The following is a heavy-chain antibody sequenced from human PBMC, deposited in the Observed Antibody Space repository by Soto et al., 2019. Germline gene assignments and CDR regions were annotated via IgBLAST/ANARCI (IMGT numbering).Heavy chain of an antibody. CDR3: ARDRLATMAPYMVDAFDI. CDR1: GFTFRTYA. CDR2: ISSDGSNK. Sequence: QVPLVESGGGVVQPGRSLRLSCAASGFTFRTYAMHWVRRAPGKGLEWVAVISSDGSNKYYANSVKGRFTISRDNSKNALYLQMNSLRAEDTAVYYCARDRLATMAPYMVDAFDIWGQGTMVTVSS. D-gene: IGHD3-10*01. J-gene: IGHJ3*02. V-gene: IGHV3-30-3*01.